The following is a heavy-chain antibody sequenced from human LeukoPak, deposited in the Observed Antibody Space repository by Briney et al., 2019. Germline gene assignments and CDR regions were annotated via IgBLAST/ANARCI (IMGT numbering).Heavy chain of an antibody. D-gene: IGHD2-2*01. CDR3: ARRLTQYDCFDP. CDR2: TYYRSTWYN. V-gene: IGHV6-1*01. Sequence: SQTLSLTCAISGDSVSSNSVTWNWIRQSPSRGLEWLGRTYYRSTWYNDYSVSVRGRITVNPDTSKNQFSLHLNSVTPEDTAVYYCARRLTQYDCFDPWGQGILVTVSS. CDR1: GDSVSSNSVT. J-gene: IGHJ5*02.